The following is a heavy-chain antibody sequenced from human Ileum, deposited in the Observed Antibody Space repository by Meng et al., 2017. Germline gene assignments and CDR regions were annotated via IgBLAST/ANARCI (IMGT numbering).Heavy chain of an antibody. J-gene: IGHJ2*01. CDR2: INAGNGNT. V-gene: IGHV1-3*01. Sequence: QVQLVQSGAEVKKPGASVKVSCKASGYTFTNYAVHWVRQAPGQRLEWMGVINAGNGNTKFSQKFQGRVTITRDTSASTAYMELSSLRSEDTAVYYCAREMTNVINLWGRGTLVTVSS. CDR1: GYTFTNYA. CDR3: AREMTNVINL. D-gene: IGHD2-8*01.